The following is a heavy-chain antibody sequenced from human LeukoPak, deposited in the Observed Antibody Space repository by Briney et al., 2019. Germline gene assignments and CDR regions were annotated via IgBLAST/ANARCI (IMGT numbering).Heavy chain of an antibody. CDR3: ASLYDYVWGSYRYTYRVDY. V-gene: IGHV4-38-2*01. CDR1: GYSISSGYY. D-gene: IGHD3-16*02. Sequence: SETLSLTCAVSGYSISSGYYWGWIRQPPAKGLEWIGSIYHSGSTYYNPSLKSRVTISVDTSKNQFSLKLSSVTAAYTALYYCASLYDYVWGSYRYTYRVDYWGQGTLVTVSS. J-gene: IGHJ4*02. CDR2: IYHSGST.